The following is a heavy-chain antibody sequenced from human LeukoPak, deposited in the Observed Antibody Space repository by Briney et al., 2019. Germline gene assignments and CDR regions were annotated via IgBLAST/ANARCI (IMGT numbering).Heavy chain of an antibody. CDR2: ISAYNGNT. CDR1: GYTFTSYG. D-gene: IGHD3-3*01. V-gene: IGHV1-18*01. J-gene: IGHJ4*02. Sequence: GASVKVSCKASGYTFTSYGISWVRQAPGQGLEWMGWISAYNGNTNYAQKLQGRVTMTTDTSTSTAYMELRSLRSDDTAVYYCARTYYDFWSGYSGGNYWGQGTLVTVS. CDR3: ARTYYDFWSGYSGGNY.